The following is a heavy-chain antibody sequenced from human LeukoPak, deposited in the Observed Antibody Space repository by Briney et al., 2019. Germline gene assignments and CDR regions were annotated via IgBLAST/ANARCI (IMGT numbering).Heavy chain of an antibody. Sequence: PSETLSLTCAVYGGSFSGYYWSWIRQPPGKGLEWIGEINHSGSTNYNPSLKSRVTISVNTSKNQFSLKLSSVTAADSAVYFCANYIRGTSYYYYMDVWGKGTTVTVSS. CDR2: INHSGST. V-gene: IGHV4-34*01. J-gene: IGHJ6*03. D-gene: IGHD2/OR15-2a*01. CDR3: ANYIRGTSYYYYMDV. CDR1: GGSFSGYY.